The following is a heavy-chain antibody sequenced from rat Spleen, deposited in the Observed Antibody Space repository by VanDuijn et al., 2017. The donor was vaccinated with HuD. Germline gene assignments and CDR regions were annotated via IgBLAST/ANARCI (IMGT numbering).Heavy chain of an antibody. D-gene: IGHD1-10*01. J-gene: IGHJ1*01. CDR2: ISSGGYT. V-gene: IGHV2S12*01. CDR1: GFSLTSNG. Sequence: QVQLKESGPGLVQPSQTLSLTCTVSGFSLTSNGVSWVRQPPGKGLEWIATISSGGYTYYNSPLKSRLSISSDTSKNQVFLKMNSLQTEDTATYYCARPGQPWYFDFWGPGTMVTVSS. CDR3: ARPGQPWYFDF.